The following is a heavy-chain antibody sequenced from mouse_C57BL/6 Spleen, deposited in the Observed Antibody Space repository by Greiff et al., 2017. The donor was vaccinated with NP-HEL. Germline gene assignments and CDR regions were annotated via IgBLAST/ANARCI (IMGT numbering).Heavy chain of an antibody. J-gene: IGHJ4*01. CDR2: ISSDGSYT. CDR3: ARPYDYGSLYYAMDY. D-gene: IGHD1-1*01. V-gene: IGHV5-6*01. Sequence: EVQLVESGGDLVKPGGSLKLSCAASGFTFSSYGMSWVRQTPDKRLEWVATISSDGSYTYYPDSVKGRFTFSRDNAKNTLYLQLSSLKSEDTAMYYCARPYDYGSLYYAMDYWGQGTSVTVSS. CDR1: GFTFSSYG.